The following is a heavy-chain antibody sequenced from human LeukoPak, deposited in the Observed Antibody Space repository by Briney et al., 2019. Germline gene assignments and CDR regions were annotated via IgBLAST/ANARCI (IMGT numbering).Heavy chain of an antibody. J-gene: IGHJ4*02. CDR1: GYAFTGYY. D-gene: IGHD6-13*01. CDR3: VVQQQGVVY. V-gene: IGHV1-46*01. Sequence: ASVKVSCKASGYAFTGYYIHWVRQAPGQGLEWMGIITRSGGGTSSAQKFQGRVTMTSDTSTSTVYMELSSLRSEDTAMYYCVVQQQGVVYWGQGTLVTVSS. CDR2: ITRSGGGT.